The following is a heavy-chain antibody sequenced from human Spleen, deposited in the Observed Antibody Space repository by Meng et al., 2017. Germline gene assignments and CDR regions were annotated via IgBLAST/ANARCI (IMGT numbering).Heavy chain of an antibody. J-gene: IGHJ4*02. CDR3: ARGELARSALY. CDR1: GFTFSSYW. V-gene: IGHV3-7*01. D-gene: IGHD1-1*01. CDR2: IKQDGSEK. Sequence: GGSLRLSCVASGFTFSSYWMSWVRQAPGKGLEWVANIKQDGSEKYYVDSGKGRFTISRENAKNSLYLQMNSLRAEDTAVYYCARGELARSALYWGQGKLGTVDS.